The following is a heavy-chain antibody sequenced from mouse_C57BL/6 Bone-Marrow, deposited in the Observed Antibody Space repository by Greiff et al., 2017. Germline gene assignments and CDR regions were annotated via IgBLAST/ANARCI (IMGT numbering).Heavy chain of an antibody. V-gene: IGHV1-19*01. J-gene: IGHJ1*03. CDR1: GYTFTDYY. Sequence: EVQLQQSGPVLVKPGASVKMSCKASGYTFTDYYMNWVKQSHGKSLEWIGVINPYNGGTSYNQKFKGKATLTVDKSSSTAYMELNSLTSEDSAVYYCARGALIYYYGSSYWYFDVWGTGTTVTVSS. D-gene: IGHD1-1*01. CDR2: INPYNGGT. CDR3: ARGALIYYYGSSYWYFDV.